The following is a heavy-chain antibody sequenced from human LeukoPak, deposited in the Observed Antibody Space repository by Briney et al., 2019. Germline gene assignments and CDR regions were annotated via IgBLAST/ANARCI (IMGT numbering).Heavy chain of an antibody. D-gene: IGHD1-14*01. CDR1: GYPFTTWE. V-gene: IGHV1-8*01. Sequence: ASVTVSFKTSGYPFTTWEINWVRQAAGQGLEWMGWVHPNRGNTAYAQRFQGRVTMTRDTSISTAYMELSGLKSDDTAVYFCARGPRNDPWGQGTLVTVSS. CDR2: VHPNRGNT. CDR3: ARGPRNDP. J-gene: IGHJ5*02.